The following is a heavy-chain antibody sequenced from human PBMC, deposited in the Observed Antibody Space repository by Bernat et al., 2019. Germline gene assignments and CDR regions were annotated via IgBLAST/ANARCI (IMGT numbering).Heavy chain of an antibody. CDR1: EFTFSSYV. CDR2: IWYDGSNE. D-gene: IGHD1-26*01. J-gene: IGHJ4*02. Sequence: QVHLVESGGGVVQPGRSLRLSCAASEFTFSSYVMHWVRQAPGKGLEWVAVIWYDGSNEYYADSVKGRFTISRDNSENTLYLQVNSLRAEDTAVYYCAREVGMGRFDYWCQGTLVTVSS. CDR3: AREVGMGRFDY. V-gene: IGHV3-33*01.